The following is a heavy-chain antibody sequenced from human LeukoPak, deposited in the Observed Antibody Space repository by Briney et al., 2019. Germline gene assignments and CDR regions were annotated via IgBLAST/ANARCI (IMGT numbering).Heavy chain of an antibody. V-gene: IGHV4-4*07. Sequence: SETLSLTCSVSGGSISGYYWSWIRQPAGKELEWIGRIFNSENTNYNPSLKSRITMSVDPSKNQFSLKMSSVTAAETAVYYCARGPVTARSNAFDIWGQGTMVTVSS. CDR1: GGSISGYY. J-gene: IGHJ3*02. CDR3: ARGPVTARSNAFDI. CDR2: IFNSENT. D-gene: IGHD6-6*01.